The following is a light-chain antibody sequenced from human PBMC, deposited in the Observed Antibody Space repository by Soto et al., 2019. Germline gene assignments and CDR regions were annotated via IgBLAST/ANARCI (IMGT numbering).Light chain of an antibody. V-gene: IGLV2-14*01. J-gene: IGLJ3*02. CDR1: ISNVGGYNY. CDR3: SSYTSSRTVV. Sequence: VLTQPGPVSGSPGPTINISCTGTISNVGGYNYVSWYQQHPGKAPKLMIYEVSNRPSGVSNRFPGSKSGNTASLTISGLQAEDEADYYCSSYTSSRTVVFGGGTQLTAL. CDR2: EVS.